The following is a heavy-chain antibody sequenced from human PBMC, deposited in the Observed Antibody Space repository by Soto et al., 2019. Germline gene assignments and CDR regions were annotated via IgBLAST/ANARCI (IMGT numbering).Heavy chain of an antibody. CDR3: VRGGEGYNFGAVY. V-gene: IGHV1-69*01. CDR2: IIPKLGSA. D-gene: IGHD5-12*01. CDR1: GGGNLRDYR. J-gene: IGHJ4*02. Sequence: QVQLVQSGAEVKEPGSSVKVSCKASGGGNLRDYRTTWVRRAPGQGREWMGGIIPKLGSANYAQKFQGRVTITADESTNSVYMELRSLRSDDTAVYYCVRGGEGYNFGAVYWGQGTPVTVSS.